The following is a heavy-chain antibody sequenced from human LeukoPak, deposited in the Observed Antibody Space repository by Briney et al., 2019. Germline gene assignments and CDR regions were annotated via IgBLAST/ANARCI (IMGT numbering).Heavy chain of an antibody. J-gene: IGHJ4*02. Sequence: GGSLRLSCAASGFTFSSYAMHWVRQAPGKGLEWVAVISYDGSNKYYADSVKGRFTISRDNSKNTLYLQMNSLRAEDTAVYYCAKAPGGSTSSWGQGTLVTVSS. CDR1: GFTFSSYA. CDR2: ISYDGSNK. D-gene: IGHD2-2*01. CDR3: AKAPGGSTSS. V-gene: IGHV3-30-3*01.